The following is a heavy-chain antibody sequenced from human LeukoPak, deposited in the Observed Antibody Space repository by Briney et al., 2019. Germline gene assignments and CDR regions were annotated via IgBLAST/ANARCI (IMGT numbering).Heavy chain of an antibody. CDR2: IKQDGSEK. D-gene: IGHD2-2*01. Sequence: GGSLRLSCAASGFTFSSYWMSWVRQAPGKGLEWVANIKQDGSEKYYVDSVKGGFTISRDNAKNSLYLQMNSLRAEDTAVYYCARVIVVVPAAPGHDAFDIWGQGTMVTVSS. J-gene: IGHJ3*02. CDR1: GFTFSSYW. V-gene: IGHV3-7*01. CDR3: ARVIVVVPAAPGHDAFDI.